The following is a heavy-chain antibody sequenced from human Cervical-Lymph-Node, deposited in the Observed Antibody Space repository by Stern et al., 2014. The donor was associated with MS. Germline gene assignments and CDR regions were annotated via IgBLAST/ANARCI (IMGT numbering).Heavy chain of an antibody. Sequence: EVQLVESGGGLVQPGGSLRLSCAVSGFTFSSYAVGWVRQAPGKGLELVSGISGSGGSTYYADSVKGRFTISRDNSKNTLYLQMNSLRAEDTAVYYCAKATSVAAAGTWFDYWGQGTLVTVSS. V-gene: IGHV3-23*04. CDR3: AKATSVAAAGTWFDY. D-gene: IGHD6-13*01. CDR1: GFTFSSYA. J-gene: IGHJ4*02. CDR2: ISGSGGST.